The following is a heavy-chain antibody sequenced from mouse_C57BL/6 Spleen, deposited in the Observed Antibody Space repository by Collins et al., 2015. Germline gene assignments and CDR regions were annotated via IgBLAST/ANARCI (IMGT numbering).Heavy chain of an antibody. CDR2: IDPETGGT. CDR3: TRSGDGYYVDY. D-gene: IGHD2-3*01. CDR1: GYTFTDYE. J-gene: IGHJ2*01. V-gene: IGHV1-15*01. Sequence: QVQLQQSGAELVRPGASVTLSCKASGYTFTDYEMHWVKQTPVHGLEWTGAIDPETGGTAYNQKFKGKAILTADKSSSTAYMELRSLTSEDSAVYYCTRSGDGYYVDYWGQGTTLTVSS.